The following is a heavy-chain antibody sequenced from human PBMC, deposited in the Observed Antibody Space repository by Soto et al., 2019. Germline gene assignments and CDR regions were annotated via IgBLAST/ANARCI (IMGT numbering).Heavy chain of an antibody. Sequence: QVQLVQSGAEVKKPGASVKVSCKASGYTFTSYAISWVRQAPGQGLEWMGWISAYNGNTKYAQKLQGRVTMTTDTSTNTAYIELRSLRCDDTAVYYCASDSPPVAYWGQGTLVAVSS. V-gene: IGHV1-18*01. CDR1: GYTFTSYA. CDR3: ASDSPPVAY. CDR2: ISAYNGNT. J-gene: IGHJ4*02.